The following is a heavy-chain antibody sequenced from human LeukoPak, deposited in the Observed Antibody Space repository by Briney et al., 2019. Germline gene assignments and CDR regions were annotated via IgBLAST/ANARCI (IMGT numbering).Heavy chain of an antibody. V-gene: IGHV3-64*01. CDR3: AREDNPLWFDP. CDR2: ISSNGGST. Sequence: GGSLRLSCAASGFTFSSYAMHWVRQAPGKGLEYVSAISSNGGSTYYANSVKGRFTISRDNSNNTLHLQMNSLRPDDSALYYCAREDNPLWFDPWGQGTLVTVSS. J-gene: IGHJ5*02. D-gene: IGHD1-1*01. CDR1: GFTFSSYA.